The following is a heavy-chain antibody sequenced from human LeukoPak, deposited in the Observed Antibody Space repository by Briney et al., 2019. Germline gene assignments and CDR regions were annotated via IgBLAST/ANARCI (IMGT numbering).Heavy chain of an antibody. CDR2: INHNSGGT. CDR1: GYTFTGYY. D-gene: IGHD3-22*01. V-gene: IGHV1-2*02. J-gene: IGHJ4*02. CDR3: VRGRGVSDSSGYYSTYFDY. Sequence: ASVKVSSKASGYTFTGYYMHWVRQAPGQGLEWMGWINHNSGGTNYAQKLQGRVTMTTDTSTSTAYMELRSLRSDDTAVYYCVRGRGVSDSSGYYSTYFDYWGQGTLVTLSS.